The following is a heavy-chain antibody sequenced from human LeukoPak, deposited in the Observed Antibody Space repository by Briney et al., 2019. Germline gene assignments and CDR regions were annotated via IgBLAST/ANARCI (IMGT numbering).Heavy chain of an antibody. V-gene: IGHV3-48*01. CDR3: ARDLFFIYGSGSYYNG. J-gene: IGHJ4*02. Sequence: TGGSLRLSCAASGFTFSSYSRNWVRQAPGKGQEWVSYISSSSSTIYYADSVKGRFTISRDNAKNSLYLQMNSLRAEDTAVYYCARDLFFIYGSGSYYNGWGQGTLVTVSS. CDR2: ISSSSSTI. D-gene: IGHD3-10*01. CDR1: GFTFSSYS.